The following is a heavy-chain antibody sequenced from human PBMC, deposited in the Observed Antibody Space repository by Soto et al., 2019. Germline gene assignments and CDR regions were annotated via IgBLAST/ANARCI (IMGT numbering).Heavy chain of an antibody. CDR1: GGSMRNYF. CDR3: AAGEASSRNLAPYYLDF. J-gene: IGHJ4*02. D-gene: IGHD6-13*01. V-gene: IGHV4-59*01. CDR2: IHYSGTT. Sequence: PSETLSLTCTVSGGSMRNYFWTWIRQPPGKGLEWIGYIHYSGTTSFFPSYTPSLRSRVTISEDTSKNQFSLKLLSVTTADTAVYFCAAGEASSRNLAPYYLDFWGQGTLVTV.